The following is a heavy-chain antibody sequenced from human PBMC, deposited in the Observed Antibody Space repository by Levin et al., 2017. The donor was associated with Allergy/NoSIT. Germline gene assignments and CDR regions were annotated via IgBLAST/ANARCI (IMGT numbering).Heavy chain of an antibody. CDR1: GFTFSSYA. CDR3: AREGPPSYYYGSGSYDC. CDR2: ISYDGSNK. Sequence: GGSLRLSCAASGFTFSSYAMHWVRQAPGKGLEWVAVISYDGSNKYYADSVKGRFTISRDNSKNTLYLQMNSLRAEDTAVYYCAREGPPSYYYGSGSYDCWGQGTLVTVSS. V-gene: IGHV3-30-3*01. D-gene: IGHD3-10*01. J-gene: IGHJ4*02.